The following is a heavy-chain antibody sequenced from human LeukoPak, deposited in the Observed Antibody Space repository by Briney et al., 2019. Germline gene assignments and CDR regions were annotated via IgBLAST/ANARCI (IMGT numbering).Heavy chain of an antibody. Sequence: SETLSLTCTVSGYSISSGYYWGWIRQPPGKGLEWIGSIYHSGSTYYNPSLKSRVTISVDTSKNQFSLKLSSVTAADTAVYYCARYGLLRYFDWCSGCYMDVWGKGTTVTVSS. J-gene: IGHJ6*03. CDR3: ARYGLLRYFDWCSGCYMDV. D-gene: IGHD3-9*01. V-gene: IGHV4-38-2*02. CDR1: GYSISSGYY. CDR2: IYHSGST.